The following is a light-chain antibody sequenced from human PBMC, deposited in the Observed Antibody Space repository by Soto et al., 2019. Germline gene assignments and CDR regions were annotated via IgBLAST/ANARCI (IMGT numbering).Light chain of an antibody. CDR2: DAS. CDR1: QSVGTY. V-gene: IGKV3-11*01. CDR3: QQRTCWPPLT. Sequence: EIVLTQSPPTLSLSPGERATLSCRASQSVGTYLAWYQQKLGQAPRVLIYDASNRATGIPARFSGSGSGTEFALTISGLEPEDFAVYYCQQRTCWPPLTFGGETRVEIK. J-gene: IGKJ4*01.